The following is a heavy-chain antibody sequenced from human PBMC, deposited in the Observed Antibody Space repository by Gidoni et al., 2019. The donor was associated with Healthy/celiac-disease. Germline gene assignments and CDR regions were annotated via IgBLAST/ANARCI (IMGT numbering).Heavy chain of an antibody. V-gene: IGHV3-21*01. CDR2: ISSSSSYI. J-gene: IGHJ5*02. CDR3: ARDLYYYDSSGYYNA. D-gene: IGHD3-22*01. CDR1: GLTFSSYS. Sequence: EVQLVESGGGLVKPGGSLRLSCAASGLTFSSYSMNWVRQAPGKGLGWVSSISSSSSYIYYADSVKGRFTISRDNAKNSLYLQMNSLRAEDTAVYYCARDLYYYDSSGYYNAWGQGTLVTVSS.